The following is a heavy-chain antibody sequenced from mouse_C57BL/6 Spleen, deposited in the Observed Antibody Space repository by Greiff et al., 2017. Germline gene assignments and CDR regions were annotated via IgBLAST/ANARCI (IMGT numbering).Heavy chain of an antibody. CDR3: AREGHYYYGSSWYWYFDV. CDR2: IDPSDSGT. J-gene: IGHJ1*03. D-gene: IGHD1-1*01. Sequence: QVQLQQPGAELVRPGSSVKLSCKASCYTFTSYWMHWVKQRPIQGLEWIGNIDPSDSGTHYNQKFKDKATLTVDKSFSTAYMQLSSLTSEDYAVCYGAREGHYYYGSSWYWYFDVWGTGTTVTVAS. CDR1: CYTFTSYW. V-gene: IGHV1-52*01.